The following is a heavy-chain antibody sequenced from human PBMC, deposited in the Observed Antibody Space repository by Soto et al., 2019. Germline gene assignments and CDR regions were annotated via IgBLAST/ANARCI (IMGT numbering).Heavy chain of an antibody. CDR1: GDSVSSNSAA. D-gene: IGHD3-3*01. CDR2: TYYRSKWYT. V-gene: IGHV6-1*01. Sequence: PSQTLSLTCAISGDSVSSNSAAWNWIRQSPSRGLEWLGRTYYRSKWYTDYAVSLKSRITINPDTSKNQFSLQLSSLTPDDTAVYYCARSLEDFWSPDHYYFDYWGQGTLVTVSS. CDR3: ARSLEDFWSPDHYYFDY. J-gene: IGHJ4*02.